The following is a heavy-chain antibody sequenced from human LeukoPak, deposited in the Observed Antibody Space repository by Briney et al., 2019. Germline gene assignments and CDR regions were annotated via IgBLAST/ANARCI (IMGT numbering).Heavy chain of an antibody. CDR1: GFTFDDYG. J-gene: IGHJ4*02. Sequence: GGSLRLSCAASGFTFDDYGMSWVRQAPGKGLEWVSGINWNGGSTGYADSVKGRFTISRDNAKNSLYLQMNSLRAEDTALYYCARDSGWVGATMIDYWGQGTLVTVSS. CDR2: INWNGGST. D-gene: IGHD1-26*01. CDR3: ARDSGWVGATMIDY. V-gene: IGHV3-20*04.